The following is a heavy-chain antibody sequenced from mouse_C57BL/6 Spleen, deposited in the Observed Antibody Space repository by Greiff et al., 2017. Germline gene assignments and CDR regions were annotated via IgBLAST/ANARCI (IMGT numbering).Heavy chain of an antibody. J-gene: IGHJ3*01. D-gene: IGHD2-1*01. CDR3: ARTPSYNGTMLAD. CDR2: IHPNRGST. CDR1: GYTFTSYW. Sequence: QVQLQQPGAELVKPGASVKLSCKASGYTFTSYWMHWVKQRPGQGLEWIGMIHPNRGSTNYNEKFKSKAILTVDKSTSTAYMQLSSLTSEDAAVYYCARTPSYNGTMLADWGQGTLVTVSA. V-gene: IGHV1-64*01.